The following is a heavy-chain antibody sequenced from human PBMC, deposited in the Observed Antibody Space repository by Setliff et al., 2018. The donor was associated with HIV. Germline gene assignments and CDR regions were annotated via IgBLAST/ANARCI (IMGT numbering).Heavy chain of an antibody. J-gene: IGHJ4*02. Sequence: SETLSLTCAVYGGSFSNYYWSWIRQPPGKGLEWIGEINHSGSTNYNPSLKSRVTISVDTSKNQFSLKLSSVTAADTAVYYCARVGYHGSGRYSFDYWGQGTLVTVSS. CDR2: INHSGST. CDR1: GGSFSNYY. D-gene: IGHD3-10*01. CDR3: ARVGYHGSGRYSFDY. V-gene: IGHV4-34*01.